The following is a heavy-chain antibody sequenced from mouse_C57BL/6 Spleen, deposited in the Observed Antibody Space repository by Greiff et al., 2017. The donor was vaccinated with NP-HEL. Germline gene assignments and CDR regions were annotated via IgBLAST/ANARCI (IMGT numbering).Heavy chain of an antibody. J-gene: IGHJ4*01. V-gene: IGHV1-61*01. CDR3: AIIYYDYEMDY. D-gene: IGHD2-4*01. CDR1: GYTFTSYW. CDR2: IYPSDSET. Sequence: QVQLKQPGAELVRPGSSVKLSCKASGYTFTSYWMDWVKQRPGQGLEWIGNIYPSDSETHYNQKFKDKATLTVDKSSSTAYMQLSSLTSEDSAVYYCAIIYYDYEMDYWGQGTSVTVSS.